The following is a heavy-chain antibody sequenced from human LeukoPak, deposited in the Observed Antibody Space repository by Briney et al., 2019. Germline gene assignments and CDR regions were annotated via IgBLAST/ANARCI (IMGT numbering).Heavy chain of an antibody. V-gene: IGHV3-30*02. J-gene: IGHJ4*02. CDR1: GFTFSSCA. Sequence: AGGSLRLSCAASGFTFSSCAMHWVRQAPGKGLEWVAFIHYDGSNNYYADSVKGRFTISRDNSKNTLYLQMNTLRADDTAVYYCAKDHGSSDWYYFDYWGQGTLVTVSS. CDR2: IHYDGSNN. CDR3: AKDHGSSDWYYFDY. D-gene: IGHD6-13*01.